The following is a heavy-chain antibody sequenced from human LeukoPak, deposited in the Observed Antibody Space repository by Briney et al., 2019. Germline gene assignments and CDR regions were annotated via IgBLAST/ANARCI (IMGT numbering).Heavy chain of an antibody. Sequence: PSETLSLTCGVYGGSFSGYYWTWIRQSPGMGLEWIGEIIHSGSTNYNPSLKSRVTISVDTSKNQFSLKLSSVTAADTAVYYCARDYPLAAAGKGNWFDPWGQGTLVTVSS. D-gene: IGHD6-13*01. J-gene: IGHJ5*02. CDR3: ARDYPLAAAGKGNWFDP. V-gene: IGHV4-34*12. CDR2: IIHSGST. CDR1: GGSFSGYY.